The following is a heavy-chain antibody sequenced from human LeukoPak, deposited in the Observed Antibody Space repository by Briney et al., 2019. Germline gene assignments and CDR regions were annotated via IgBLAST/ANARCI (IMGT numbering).Heavy chain of an antibody. D-gene: IGHD4-17*01. CDR3: ARDLVTVTKGFDI. CDR1: DDSVVSHY. J-gene: IGHJ3*02. V-gene: IGHV4-59*02. CDR2: ISYIGST. Sequence: PSETLSLTCAVVDDSVVSHYCAWIRQPPGKGLGWIGYISYIGSTNYNPSLKSRVTISIDTSKNQFSLKLTSVTAADTAVYYCARDLVTVTKGFDIWGQGTMVSVTS.